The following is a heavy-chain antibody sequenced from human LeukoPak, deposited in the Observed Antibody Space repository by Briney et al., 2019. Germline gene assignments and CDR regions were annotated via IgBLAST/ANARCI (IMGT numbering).Heavy chain of an antibody. D-gene: IGHD3-22*01. J-gene: IGHJ4*02. CDR3: ARGLPNYYDNSGYYY. CDR2: IYHSGST. CDR1: GGSISSYY. Sequence: SETLSLTCTVSGGSISSYYWSWIRQPPGKGLEWIGYIYHSGSTYYNPSLKSRVTISIDRSKNQFSLKLSSVTAADTAVYYCARGLPNYYDNSGYYYWGQGTLVTVSS. V-gene: IGHV4-59*12.